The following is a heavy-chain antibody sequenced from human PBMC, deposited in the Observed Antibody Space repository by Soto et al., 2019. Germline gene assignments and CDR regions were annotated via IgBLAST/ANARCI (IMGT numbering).Heavy chain of an antibody. CDR3: TRHHPHHYDSSGYFDY. J-gene: IGHJ4*02. Sequence: SETLSLTCTVSDGSISTSNYYWGWIRQSPGKGLEWIGTIFYTGRTYYNPSLESRVTLSVDTSKNQFSLHLTSVTAADTAVYYCTRHHPHHYDSSGYFDYWGQGTLVTVSS. V-gene: IGHV4-39*01. D-gene: IGHD3-22*01. CDR2: IFYTGRT. CDR1: DGSISTSNYY.